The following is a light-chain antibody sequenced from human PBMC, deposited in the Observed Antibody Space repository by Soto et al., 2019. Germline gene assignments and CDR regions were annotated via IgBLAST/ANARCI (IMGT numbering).Light chain of an antibody. V-gene: IGLV2-8*01. CDR3: QSYDSSVTVV. CDR2: EVS. J-gene: IGLJ2*01. CDR1: FSDVGGYDY. Sequence: QSALTQPPSTSGSPGQSVTISCTGTFSDVGGYDYVSWYQQHPGKAPKLLIYEVSKRPSGVPDRFSGSKSGNTASLAITGLQAEDEADYYCQSYDSSVTVVFGGGTKLTVL.